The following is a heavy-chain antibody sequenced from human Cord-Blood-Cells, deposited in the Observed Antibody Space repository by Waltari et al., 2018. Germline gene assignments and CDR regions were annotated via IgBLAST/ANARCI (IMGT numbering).Heavy chain of an antibody. D-gene: IGHD3-22*01. V-gene: IGHV3-23*01. CDR2: ISGSGGST. CDR3: AKGLKDSSGYRPAHYYYYYMDV. CDR1: GFTFSSYA. J-gene: IGHJ6*03. Sequence: EVQLLESGGGLVQPGGSLRLSCAASGFTFSSYAMSWVRPAPGKGLEWVSAISGSGGSTYYADSVKGRFTISRDNSKNTLYLQMNSLRAEDTAVYYCAKGLKDSSGYRPAHYYYYYMDVWGKGTTVTVSS.